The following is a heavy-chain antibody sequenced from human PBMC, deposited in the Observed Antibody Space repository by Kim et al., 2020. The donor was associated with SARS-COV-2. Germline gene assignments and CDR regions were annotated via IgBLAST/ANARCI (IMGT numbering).Heavy chain of an antibody. D-gene: IGHD3-22*01. Sequence: FQGRVTMTRDTSISTAYMELSRLRSDDTAVYYCARAYYYDSSGYYYYFDYWGQGTLVTVSS. CDR3: ARAYYYDSSGYYYYFDY. V-gene: IGHV1-2*02. J-gene: IGHJ4*02.